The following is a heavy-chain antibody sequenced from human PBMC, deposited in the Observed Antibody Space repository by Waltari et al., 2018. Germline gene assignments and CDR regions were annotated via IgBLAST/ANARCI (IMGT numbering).Heavy chain of an antibody. CDR2: ISSSGSRI. J-gene: IGHJ4*02. CDR3: ARDDHGSGRRFEY. D-gene: IGHD3-10*01. V-gene: IGHV3-48*03. Sequence: DVQLVESGGGLVPPGGSLRLSCAASGFSFGASEMNRARQAPGKGLEWVSYISSSGSRIEYADSVQGRFTVSRDNARNSLYLQMNSLRAADTAVYYCARDDHGSGRRFEYWGQGTLVTVSS. CDR1: GFSFGASE.